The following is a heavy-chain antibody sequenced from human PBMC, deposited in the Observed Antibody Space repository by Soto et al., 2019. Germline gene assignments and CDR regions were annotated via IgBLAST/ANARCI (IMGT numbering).Heavy chain of an antibody. Sequence: GASVKVSCKASGGTFSSYAISWVRQAPGQGLEWMGGIIPIFGTANYAQKFQGRVTITADESTSTAYMELSSLRSEDTAVYYCARDCYKRYCSGGSRFFDYWGQGTLVTVSS. J-gene: IGHJ4*02. D-gene: IGHD2-15*01. CDR1: GGTFSSYA. V-gene: IGHV1-69*13. CDR2: IIPIFGTA. CDR3: ARDCYKRYCSGGSRFFDY.